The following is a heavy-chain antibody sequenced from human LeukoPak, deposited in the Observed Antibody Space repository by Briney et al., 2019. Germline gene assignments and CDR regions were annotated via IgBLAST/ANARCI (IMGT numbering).Heavy chain of an antibody. Sequence: GGSLRLSCAASGFTFSSYAMSWVRQAPGKGLEWVAVFGGSAGRTSYADSVKGLFTISRDNYKNTLYLQMNSLRAEDTAVYYCAKDREIVVVTGFFDYWGQGTLVTVPS. CDR1: GFTFSSYA. CDR2: FGGSAGRT. J-gene: IGHJ4*02. CDR3: AKDREIVVVTGFFDY. D-gene: IGHD2-21*02. V-gene: IGHV3-23*01.